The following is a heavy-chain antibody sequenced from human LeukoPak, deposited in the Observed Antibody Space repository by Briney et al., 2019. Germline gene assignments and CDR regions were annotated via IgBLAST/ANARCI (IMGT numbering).Heavy chain of an antibody. CDR3: ARLRYDFWSGYYGPFAY. Sequence: SETMSLTCAVYGGSVSGYYWSWIRQPPGKGLEWIGEINHSGSTNYNPSLKSRVTISVDTSTNQFSLKLSSVTAADTAVYYCARLRYDFWSGYYGPFAYWGQGTLVTVSS. CDR1: GGSVSGYY. D-gene: IGHD3-3*01. J-gene: IGHJ4*02. V-gene: IGHV4-34*01. CDR2: INHSGST.